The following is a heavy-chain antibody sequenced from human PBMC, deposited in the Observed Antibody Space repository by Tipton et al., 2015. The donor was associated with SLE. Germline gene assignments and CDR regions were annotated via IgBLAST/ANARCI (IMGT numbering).Heavy chain of an antibody. D-gene: IGHD3-22*01. CDR3: ARVRNYYDSSGYYYGDAFDI. CDR1: NDSISNIVYF. J-gene: IGHJ3*02. CDR2: IDYSGNT. V-gene: IGHV4-39*07. Sequence: TLSLTCTVSNDSISNIVYFWGWVRQPPGKGLEWVGSIDYSGNTYYNPSLKSRVTISVDTSKNQFSLKLSSVTAADTAVYYCARVRNYYDSSGYYYGDAFDIWGQGTMVTVSS.